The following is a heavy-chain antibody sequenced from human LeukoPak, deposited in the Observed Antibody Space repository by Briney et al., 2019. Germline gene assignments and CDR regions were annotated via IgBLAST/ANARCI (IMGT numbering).Heavy chain of an antibody. CDR3: ARGASYGDCKL. Sequence: SETLSLTCTVSGGSISSYYWSWIRQPPGKGLEWIGYIYYSGSTNYNPSLKSRVTISVDTSKNQFSMKLSSVTAADTAVYYCARGASYGDCKLWGQGTLVTVSS. CDR2: IYYSGST. D-gene: IGHD4-17*01. J-gene: IGHJ4*02. CDR1: GGSISSYY. V-gene: IGHV4-59*01.